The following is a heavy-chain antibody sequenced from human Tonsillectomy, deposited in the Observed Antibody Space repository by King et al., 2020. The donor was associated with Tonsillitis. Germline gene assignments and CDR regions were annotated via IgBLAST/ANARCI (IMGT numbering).Heavy chain of an antibody. CDR2: ISYDGSNK. V-gene: IGHV3-33*05. Sequence: VQLVESGGGVVQPGRSLRLSCAASGFTFSSYGMHWVRQAPGKGLEWVLFISYDGSNKYYADSVKGRFTISRDTSKNTLYLHINSLRAEDTAVYYCASDPSSGWFLDYWGQGALVTVSS. J-gene: IGHJ4*02. D-gene: IGHD6-19*01. CDR1: GFTFSSYG. CDR3: ASDPSSGWFLDY.